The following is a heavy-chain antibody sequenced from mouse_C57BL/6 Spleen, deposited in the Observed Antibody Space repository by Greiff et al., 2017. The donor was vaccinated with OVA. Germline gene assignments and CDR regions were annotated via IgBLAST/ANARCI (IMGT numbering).Heavy chain of an antibody. Sequence: EVQGVESGGGLVKPGGSLKLSCAASGFTFSSYAMSWVRQTPEQRLEWVATISDGGSYTSYPDNVKGRFTISRDNAKNNLYLQMSHLKSEDTAMYYCARDRTGDWYFDVWGTGTTVTVSS. CDR3: ARDRTGDWYFDV. D-gene: IGHD4-1*01. CDR2: ISDGGSYT. V-gene: IGHV5-4*01. CDR1: GFTFSSYA. J-gene: IGHJ1*03.